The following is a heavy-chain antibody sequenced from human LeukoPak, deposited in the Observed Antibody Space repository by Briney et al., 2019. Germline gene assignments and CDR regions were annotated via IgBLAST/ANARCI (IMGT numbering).Heavy chain of an antibody. J-gene: IGHJ4*02. CDR3: ARSAVDTAMGADSDY. CDR1: GGTFSSYT. D-gene: IGHD5-18*01. CDR2: IIPILGIA. V-gene: IGHV1-69*02. Sequence: SVKVSCKASGGTFSSYTISWGRQAPGQGLEWMGRIIPILGIANYAQKFQGRVTITADKSTSTAYMELSSLRSEDTAVYYCARSAVDTAMGADSDYWGQGTLVTVSS.